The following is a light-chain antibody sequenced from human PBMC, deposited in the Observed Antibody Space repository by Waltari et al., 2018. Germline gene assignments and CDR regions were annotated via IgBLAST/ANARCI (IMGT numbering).Light chain of an antibody. V-gene: IGKV4-1*01. J-gene: IGKJ1*01. CDR2: WAS. CDR3: QQYFSTPRT. CDR1: QNVLYSSNNKNY. Sequence: DIVMTQSPDSLAVSLGERAPISCKSSQNVLYSSNNKNYLAWYQQKPGQPPKLLIYWASTRESGVPDRFSGSGSGTDFTLTISSLQAEDVAVYYCQQYFSTPRTFGQGTKVEIK.